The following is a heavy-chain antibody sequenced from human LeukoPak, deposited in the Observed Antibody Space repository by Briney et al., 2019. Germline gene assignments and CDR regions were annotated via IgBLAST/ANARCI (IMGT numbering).Heavy chain of an antibody. Sequence: SETLSLTCAVYGGSFTGYYWSWNRQPPGKGLEWIGEISHRGSTNYNPSLKSRVTISVYASKNQFSLKLSSVTAADTAVYYCARRYTGWFDPWGQGTLVTVSS. CDR2: ISHRGST. CDR1: GGSFTGYY. CDR3: ARRYTGWFDP. D-gene: IGHD1-1*01. J-gene: IGHJ5*02. V-gene: IGHV4-34*01.